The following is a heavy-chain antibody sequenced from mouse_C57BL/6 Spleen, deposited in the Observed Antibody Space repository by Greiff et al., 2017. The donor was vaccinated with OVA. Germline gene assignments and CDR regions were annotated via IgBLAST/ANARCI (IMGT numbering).Heavy chain of an antibody. D-gene: IGHD3-2*02. Sequence: VQLKESGAELVKPGASVKLSCTASGFNIKDYYMHWVKQRTEQGLEWIGRIDPEDGETKYAPKFQGKATITADTSSNTAYLQLSSLTSEDTAVYYCARSDSSGYGYFDYWGQGTTLTVSS. CDR2: IDPEDGET. J-gene: IGHJ2*01. CDR3: ARSDSSGYGYFDY. CDR1: GFNIKDYY. V-gene: IGHV14-2*01.